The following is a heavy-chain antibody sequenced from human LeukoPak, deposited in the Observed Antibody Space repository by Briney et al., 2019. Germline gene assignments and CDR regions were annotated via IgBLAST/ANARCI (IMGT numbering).Heavy chain of an antibody. D-gene: IGHD1-26*01. Sequence: GGSLRFSCAASGFTFSRYGMLWVRQAPGKGLEWVAFIRFDENNKYYAGSVKGRFTIYRDNSKNALYLQMNSLRAEDTAVYYCAKVEGPGSYSGSPFDNWGQGTLVTVSS. CDR3: AKVEGPGSYSGSPFDN. J-gene: IGHJ4*02. CDR1: GFTFSRYG. CDR2: IRFDENNK. V-gene: IGHV3-30*02.